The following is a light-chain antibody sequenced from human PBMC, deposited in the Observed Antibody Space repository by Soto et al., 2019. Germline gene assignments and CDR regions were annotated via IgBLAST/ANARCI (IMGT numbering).Light chain of an antibody. CDR3: QRYGTSPPWT. V-gene: IGKV3-20*01. CDR2: GAS. Sequence: EVVLTQSPGTLSLSPGERATLSCRASQSVSSNYLAWYQQKPGQAPRLLIYGASSRATGIPDRFSGSGSGTDFTLTISRLEPEDFAVYYCQRYGTSPPWTFGQGSKVEI. J-gene: IGKJ1*01. CDR1: QSVSSNY.